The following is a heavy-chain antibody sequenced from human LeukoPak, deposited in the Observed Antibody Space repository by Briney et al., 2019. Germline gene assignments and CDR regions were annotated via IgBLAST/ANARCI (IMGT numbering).Heavy chain of an antibody. CDR2: IYHTGTT. Sequence: PSETLSLTCAVFGGSISSSNYWNWVRQSPGKGLEWIGEIYHTGTTDYNPSLKSRLTMSLDKSKNEFSLKLTSVTAADTAVYYCAREDSSGYYYAGAFDIWGQGTMVTVSS. CDR3: AREDSSGYYYAGAFDI. D-gene: IGHD3-22*01. V-gene: IGHV4-4*02. J-gene: IGHJ3*02. CDR1: GGSISSSNY.